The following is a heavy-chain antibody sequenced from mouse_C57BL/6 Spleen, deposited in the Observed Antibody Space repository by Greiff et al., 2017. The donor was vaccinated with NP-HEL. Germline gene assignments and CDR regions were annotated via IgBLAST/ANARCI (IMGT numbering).Heavy chain of an antibody. V-gene: IGHV1-78*01. CDR2: IYPRDGST. Sequence: QVQLQQSDAELVKPGASVKISCKVSGYTFTDHTIHWMKQRPEQGLEWIGYIYPRDGSTKYNEKFKGKATLTADKSSSTAYMQLNSLTSEDSAVYFCARERYYSSSPYAMDYWGQGTSVTVSS. J-gene: IGHJ4*01. D-gene: IGHD1-1*01. CDR3: ARERYYSSSPYAMDY. CDR1: GYTFTDHT.